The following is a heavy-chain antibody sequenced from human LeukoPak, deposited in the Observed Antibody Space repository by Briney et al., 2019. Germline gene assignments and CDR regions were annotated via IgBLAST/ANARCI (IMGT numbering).Heavy chain of an antibody. CDR1: GGSISSYY. J-gene: IGHJ4*02. D-gene: IGHD5-12*01. CDR2: IYTSGST. Sequence: SETLSLTCTVSGGSISSYYWSWIRQPAGKGLEWIGRIYTSGSTNYNPSLKSRVTISVDTSKNQFSLKLSSVTAADTAVYYCARVRRGYSGYDPLFDYWGQGTLVTVSS. V-gene: IGHV4-4*07. CDR3: ARVRRGYSGYDPLFDY.